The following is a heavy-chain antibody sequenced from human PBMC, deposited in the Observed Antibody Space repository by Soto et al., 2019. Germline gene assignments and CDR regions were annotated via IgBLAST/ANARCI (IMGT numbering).Heavy chain of an antibody. CDR1: GFTFSSYA. D-gene: IGHD3-3*01. J-gene: IGHJ6*02. CDR3: ARGFTIFGVVIPYYYYYGMDV. V-gene: IGHV3-30-3*01. Sequence: GGSLRLSCAASGFTFSSYAIHFVRHSPFKWLEWVAVISYDGSNKYYADSVKGRFTISRDNSKNTLYLQMNSLRAEDTAVYYCARGFTIFGVVIPYYYYYGMDVWGQGTTVTVSS. CDR2: ISYDGSNK.